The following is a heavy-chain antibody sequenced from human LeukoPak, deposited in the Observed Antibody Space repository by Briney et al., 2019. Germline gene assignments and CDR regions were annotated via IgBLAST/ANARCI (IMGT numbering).Heavy chain of an antibody. J-gene: IGHJ4*02. D-gene: IGHD3-3*01. V-gene: IGHV1-18*01. CDR1: GYTFTSYG. CDR2: ISAYNGNT. CDR3: ARDRGYDFWSGYWPQGY. Sequence: ASVKVSCKASGYTFTSYGISWVRQAPGRGLEWMGWISAYNGNTNYAQKLQGRVTMTTDTSTSTAYMELRSLRSDDTAVYYCARDRGYDFWSGYWPQGYWGQGTLVTVSS.